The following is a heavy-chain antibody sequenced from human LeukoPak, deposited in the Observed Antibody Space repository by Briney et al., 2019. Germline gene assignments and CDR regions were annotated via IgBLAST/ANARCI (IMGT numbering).Heavy chain of an antibody. CDR3: ARDITPQPHYCDSSGYDY. J-gene: IGHJ4*02. CDR1: GGSISSYY. V-gene: IGHV4-4*07. D-gene: IGHD3-22*01. CDR2: IYTSGST. Sequence: SETLSLTCTVSGGSISSYYWSWIRQPAGKGLEWIGRIYTSGSTNYNPSLKSRVTMSVDTSKNQFSLKLSSVTAADTAVYYCARDITPQPHYCDSSGYDYWGQGTLVTVSS.